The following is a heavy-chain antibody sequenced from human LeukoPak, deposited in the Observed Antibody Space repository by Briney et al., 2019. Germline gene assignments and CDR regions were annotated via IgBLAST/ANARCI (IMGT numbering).Heavy chain of an antibody. J-gene: IGHJ6*02. CDR2: ISGSGGST. CDR1: GFTFSSYA. Sequence: GGSLRLSCAASGFTFSSYAMSWVRQAPGKGLEWVSAISGSGGSTYYADSVKGRFTISRDNSKNTLYLQMNSLRAEDTAVYYCARATVTSLLYFHYGMDVWGQGTTVIVSS. D-gene: IGHD4-17*01. CDR3: ARATVTSLLYFHYGMDV. V-gene: IGHV3-23*01.